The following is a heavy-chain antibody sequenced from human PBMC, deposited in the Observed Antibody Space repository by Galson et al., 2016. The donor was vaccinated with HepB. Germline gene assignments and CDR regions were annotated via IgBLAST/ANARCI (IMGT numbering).Heavy chain of an antibody. J-gene: IGHJ2*01. CDR3: ARVVYDSWSGFHHWYFDL. V-gene: IGHV4-59*02. CDR1: GGSVSVYH. Sequence: SETLSLTCTVSGGSVSVYHWSWLRQPPEKELEWIGYVSYSGSTNYNPSLESRVTISMDTSKNQFSLKTYSLTDADTAVYYCARVVYDSWSGFHHWYFDLWGRGTLVTVSS. CDR2: VSYSGST. D-gene: IGHD3-3*01.